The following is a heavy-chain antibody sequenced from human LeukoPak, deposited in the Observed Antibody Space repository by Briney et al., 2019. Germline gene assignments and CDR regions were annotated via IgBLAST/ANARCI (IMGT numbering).Heavy chain of an antibody. Sequence: GESLKISCEGSGYIFNNYWIGWVRQMPGKGLEWMGNIFPSDSDIRYSPSFQGQVTISADKSISTAYLQWSSLKASDTATYFCAKLPAGGVGYFKYWGQGTLVTVSS. V-gene: IGHV5-51*01. D-gene: IGHD3-16*01. CDR3: AKLPAGGVGYFKY. J-gene: IGHJ4*02. CDR1: GYIFNNYW. CDR2: IFPSDSDI.